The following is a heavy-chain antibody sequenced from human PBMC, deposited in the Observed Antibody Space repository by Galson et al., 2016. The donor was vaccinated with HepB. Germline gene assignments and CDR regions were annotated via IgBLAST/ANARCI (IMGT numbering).Heavy chain of an antibody. V-gene: IGHV3-9*01. CDR1: GFTFDDYA. CDR3: AKDSRRGQGTLWVNWFDP. Sequence: SLRLSCAASGFTFDDYAMHWVRQAPGKGLEWVSGISWSGDSVLYADSMKGRFTISRDNAKNSLYLQMNSLRAEDTAIYYCAKDSRRGQGTLWVNWFDPWGQGTLVTVSS. CDR2: ISWSGDSV. J-gene: IGHJ5*02. D-gene: IGHD3-10*01.